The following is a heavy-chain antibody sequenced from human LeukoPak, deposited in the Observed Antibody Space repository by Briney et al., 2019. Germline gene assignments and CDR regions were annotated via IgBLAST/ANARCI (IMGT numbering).Heavy chain of an antibody. Sequence: SETLSLTCAVYGGSFSGYYWSWIRQPPGKGLEWIGEINHSGSTNYNPSLKSRVTISVDTSKSQFSLKLSSVTAADTAVYYCARGVGISGWCHFDYWGQGTLVTVSS. CDR3: ARGVGISGWCHFDY. V-gene: IGHV4-34*01. J-gene: IGHJ4*02. D-gene: IGHD6-19*01. CDR2: INHSGST. CDR1: GGSFSGYY.